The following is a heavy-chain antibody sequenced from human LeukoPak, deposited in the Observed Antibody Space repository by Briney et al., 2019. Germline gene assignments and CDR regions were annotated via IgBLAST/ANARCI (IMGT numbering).Heavy chain of an antibody. D-gene: IGHD6-19*01. Sequence: ASETLSLTCTVSGGSISSSSYYWSWIRQPAGKGLEWIGRIYTSGSTNYNPSLKSRVTMSVDTSKNQFSLKLSSVTAADTAVYYCARAGIVREWLASFDYWGQGTLVTVSS. CDR3: ARAGIVREWLASFDY. CDR1: GGSISSSSYY. V-gene: IGHV4-61*02. CDR2: IYTSGST. J-gene: IGHJ4*02.